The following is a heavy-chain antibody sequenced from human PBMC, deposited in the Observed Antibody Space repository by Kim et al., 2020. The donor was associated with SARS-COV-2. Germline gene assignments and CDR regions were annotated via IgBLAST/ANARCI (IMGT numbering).Heavy chain of an antibody. CDR3: AADRTYYDFWSGYHMAPSFDY. CDR1: GFTFTSSA. Sequence: SVKVSCKASGFTFTSSAVQWVRQARGQRLEWIGWIVVGSGNTNYAQKFQERVTITRDMSTSTAYMELSSLRSEDTAVYYCAADRTYYDFWSGYHMAPSFDYWGQGTLVTVSS. CDR2: IVVGSGNT. V-gene: IGHV1-58*01. J-gene: IGHJ4*02. D-gene: IGHD3-3*01.